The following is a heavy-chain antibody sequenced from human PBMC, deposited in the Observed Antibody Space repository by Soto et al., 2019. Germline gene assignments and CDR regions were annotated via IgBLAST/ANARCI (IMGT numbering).Heavy chain of an antibody. J-gene: IGHJ6*02. D-gene: IGHD2-2*01. Sequence: SETLSLTCTFSGGTISSCNWNWIRQSPGKGLEWIGNIYDSGSTTSNPSLKSRLTISVDTSKTQFSLKLTYVTTADTAFYFCLLEELVPRDKKYYALEVWVQGTPVT. CDR3: LLEELVPRDKKYYALEV. CDR1: GGTISSCN. CDR2: IYDSGST. V-gene: IGHV4-59*08.